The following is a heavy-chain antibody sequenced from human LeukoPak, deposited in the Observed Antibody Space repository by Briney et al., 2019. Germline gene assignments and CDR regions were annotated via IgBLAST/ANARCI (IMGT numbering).Heavy chain of an antibody. V-gene: IGHV3-74*01. CDR1: GFTFDDYG. J-gene: IGHJ5*02. CDR2: INSDGSST. Sequence: PGGSLRLSCAASGFTFDDYGMSWVRQAPGKGLEWVSRINSDGSSTSYADSVKGRFTISRDNAKNTLYLQMNSLRAEDTAVYYCARGIPNWFDPWGQGTLVTVSS. CDR3: ARGIPNWFDP.